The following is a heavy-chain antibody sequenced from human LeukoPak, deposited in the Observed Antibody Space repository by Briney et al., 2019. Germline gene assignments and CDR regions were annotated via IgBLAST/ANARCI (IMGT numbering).Heavy chain of an antibody. D-gene: IGHD1-26*01. Sequence: GGSLRLSWVASGFTFSSYWMHWVRQDPRKGLVWVSRINGDGRNINYADSVRGRFTISRDNAKNTLYLQMNSLRAEDTAVYYCARVVLVGELRYFYYGMDVWGQGTTVTVSS. J-gene: IGHJ6*02. CDR2: INGDGRNI. CDR1: GFTFSSYW. CDR3: ARVVLVGELRYFYYGMDV. V-gene: IGHV3-74*01.